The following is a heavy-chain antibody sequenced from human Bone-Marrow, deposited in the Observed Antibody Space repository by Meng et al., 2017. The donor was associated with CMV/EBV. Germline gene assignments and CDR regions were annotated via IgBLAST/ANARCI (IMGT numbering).Heavy chain of an antibody. J-gene: IGHJ4*02. V-gene: IGHV1-8*03. CDR2: MNPNSGNT. D-gene: IGHD2-2*01. CDR1: GYTFTSYD. Sequence: ASVKVSCKASGYTFTSYDINWVRQATGQGLEWMGWMNPNSGNTGYAQKFQGRVTITRNTSISTAYMELSSLRSEDTAVYYCARAAVPAATFDYWGQGTLVTVSS. CDR3: ARAAVPAATFDY.